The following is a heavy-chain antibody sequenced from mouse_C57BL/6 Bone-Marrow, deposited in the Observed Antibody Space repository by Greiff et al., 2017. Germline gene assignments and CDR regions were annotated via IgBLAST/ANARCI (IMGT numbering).Heavy chain of an antibody. CDR3: SRRAAHATIDY. V-gene: IGHV1-18*01. CDR2: INPETGGT. J-gene: IGHJ2*01. CDR1: VYTFTDYN. D-gene: IGHD3-2*02. Sequence: EVQLQQSGPELVKPGASVTIPCKASVYTFTDYNMDWVKQSHGQSLEWIGDINPETGGTTYNQKFKGKATLTVDKSSSTAYMELRDLTSEDAAVYYCSRRAAHATIDYWGPGTTLTVSS.